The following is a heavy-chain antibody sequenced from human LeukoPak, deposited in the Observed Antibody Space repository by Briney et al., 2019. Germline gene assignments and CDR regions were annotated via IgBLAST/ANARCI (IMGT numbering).Heavy chain of an antibody. CDR1: RFTFGGYG. CDR2: ISGSGGST. V-gene: IGHV3-23*01. Sequence: GGSLRLSCAASRFTFGGYGMSWLRQAPGKGLEWVSSISGSGGSTHYADSVKGRFTISRDNSKNTLYLQMNSLRAEDTAVYYCAREVLWFGPEHYYYYMDVWGKGTTVTVAS. J-gene: IGHJ6*03. D-gene: IGHD3-10*01. CDR3: AREVLWFGPEHYYYYMDV.